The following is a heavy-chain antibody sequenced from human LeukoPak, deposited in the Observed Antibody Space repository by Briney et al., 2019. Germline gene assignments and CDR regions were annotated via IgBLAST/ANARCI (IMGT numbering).Heavy chain of an antibody. Sequence: ASVKVSCKASGYTFTSYGISWVRQAPGQGLEWMGWFSAYNGNTNYAQKLQGRVTMTTDTSTSTAYMELRSLRSDDTAVYYCARLWRDIVVVPAAIAQFDYWGQGTLVTVSS. CDR3: ARLWRDIVVVPAAIAQFDY. V-gene: IGHV1-18*01. J-gene: IGHJ4*02. D-gene: IGHD2-2*01. CDR2: FSAYNGNT. CDR1: GYTFTSYG.